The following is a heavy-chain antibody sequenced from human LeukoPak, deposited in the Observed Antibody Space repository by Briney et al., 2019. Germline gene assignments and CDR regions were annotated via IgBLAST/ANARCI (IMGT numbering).Heavy chain of an antibody. D-gene: IGHD2-8*01. V-gene: IGHV3-13*01. CDR3: ARAPQMLYADYYGMDV. CDR2: IGTAGDT. CDR1: GFTFSSYD. J-gene: IGHJ6*02. Sequence: GGSLRLSCAASGFTFSSYDMHWVRQATGKGLEWVSAIGTAGDTYYPGSVKGRFTISRENAKNSLYLQMNSLRAGDTAVYYCARAPQMLYADYYGMDVWGQGTTVTVSS.